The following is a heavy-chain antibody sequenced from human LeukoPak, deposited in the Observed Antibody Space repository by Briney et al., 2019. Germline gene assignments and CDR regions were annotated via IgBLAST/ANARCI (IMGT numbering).Heavy chain of an antibody. V-gene: IGHV3-21*01. CDR2: ISSSSSYI. CDR3: ARDDYVWGSYRYTGGGYFDY. Sequence: GGSLRLSCAASGFIFSSYSMSWVRQAPGKGLEWVSSISSSSSYIYYADPVKGRFTISRDNAKNSLYLQMNSLRAEDTAVYYCARDDYVWGSYRYTGGGYFDYWGQGTLVTVSS. D-gene: IGHD3-16*02. J-gene: IGHJ4*02. CDR1: GFIFSSYS.